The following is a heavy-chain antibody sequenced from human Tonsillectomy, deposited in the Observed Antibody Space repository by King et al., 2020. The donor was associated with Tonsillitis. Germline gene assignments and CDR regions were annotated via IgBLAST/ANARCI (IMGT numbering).Heavy chain of an antibody. D-gene: IGHD3-22*01. V-gene: IGHV4-38-2*02. Sequence: QLQESGPGLVKPSETLSLTCTVSGYSISSGYYWGWIRQPPGKGLEWIGSIYQSGSTYDNPSLKSRVTISVDTSKNQFSLKLSSVTAADTAVYYCARGSSGWGMDVWGPGTTVTVSS. CDR1: GYSISSGYY. CDR3: ARGSSGWGMDV. CDR2: IYQSGST. J-gene: IGHJ6*02.